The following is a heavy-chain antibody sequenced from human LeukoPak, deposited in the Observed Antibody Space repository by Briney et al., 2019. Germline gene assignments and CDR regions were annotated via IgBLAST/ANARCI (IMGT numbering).Heavy chain of an antibody. CDR3: AKEPPGYYGSGSYYDY. CDR2: ISGSGGST. V-gene: IGHV3-23*01. CDR1: GFTFSSYG. J-gene: IGHJ4*02. Sequence: PGGSLRLSCAASGFTFSSYGMSWVRQAPGKGLEWVSAISGSGGSTYYADSVKGRFTISGDNSKNTLYLQMNSLRAEDTAVYYCAKEPPGYYGSGSYYDYWGQGTLVTVSS. D-gene: IGHD3-10*01.